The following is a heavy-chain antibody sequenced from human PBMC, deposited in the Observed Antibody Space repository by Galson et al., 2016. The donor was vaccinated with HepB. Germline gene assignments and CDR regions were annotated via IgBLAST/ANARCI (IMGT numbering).Heavy chain of an antibody. CDR3: ETASFFGVVIHGNWFDS. CDR1: GFTFSSYA. Sequence: SLRLSCAASGFTFSSYAMTWVRQGPEKGLEWVSTISASGGGTHFADSVKGRFTISRDNFKNTVYLQMNSLRAEDTAVYYCETASFFGVVIHGNWFDSWGQAVLVTVVS. D-gene: IGHD3-3*01. J-gene: IGHJ5*01. V-gene: IGHV3-23*01. CDR2: ISASGGGT.